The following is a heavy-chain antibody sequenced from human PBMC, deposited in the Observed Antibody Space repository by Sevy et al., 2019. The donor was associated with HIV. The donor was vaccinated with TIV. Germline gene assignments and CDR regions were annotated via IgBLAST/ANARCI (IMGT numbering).Heavy chain of an antibody. CDR3: ARLDSYSIGWSPRYYFDY. V-gene: IGHV5-51*01. Sequence: GESLKISCKGSAYTFTTHWIGWVRQMPGKGLEWMGIMSPGDSDPRYSPSFQDQVTMSVDKSVSTAYLQWHSLETSDTAIYYCARLDSYSIGWSPRYYFDYWGQGTLVTVS. CDR1: AYTFTTHW. CDR2: MSPGDSDP. J-gene: IGHJ4*02. D-gene: IGHD6-19*01.